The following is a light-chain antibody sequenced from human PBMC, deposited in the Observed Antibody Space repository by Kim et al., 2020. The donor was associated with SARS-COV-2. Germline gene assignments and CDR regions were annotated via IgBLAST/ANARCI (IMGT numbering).Light chain of an antibody. V-gene: IGKV3-15*01. J-gene: IGKJ1*01. Sequence: ATLSESPGERATVSGRAAQSAGSSIAWYHLTPAQAPRLLIYGASTRATGIPVRFSESGSGTEFTLTISSLQSEDVAVNYSQHSRTFGQGTKVDIK. CDR3: QHSRT. CDR1: QSAGSS. CDR2: GAS.